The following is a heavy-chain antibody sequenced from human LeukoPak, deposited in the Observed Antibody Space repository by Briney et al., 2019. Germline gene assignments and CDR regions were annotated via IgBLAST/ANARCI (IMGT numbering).Heavy chain of an antibody. V-gene: IGHV3-33*01. CDR2: IWYDGSNK. Sequence: PGGSLRLSCAASGFTFSSYGMHWVRQAPGKGLEWVAVIWYDGSNKYYADSVKGRFTISRDNSKNTLYLQMNSLRAEDTAVYYCARDQQGVGATPDYWGQGTLVTVSS. CDR3: ARDQQGVGATPDY. CDR1: GFTFSSYG. J-gene: IGHJ4*02. D-gene: IGHD1-26*01.